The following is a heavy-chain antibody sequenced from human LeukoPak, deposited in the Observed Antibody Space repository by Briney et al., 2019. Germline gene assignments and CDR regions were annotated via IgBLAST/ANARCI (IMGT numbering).Heavy chain of an antibody. V-gene: IGHV1-2*02. Sequence: ASVKVSCKASGYTFTGYYMHWVRQAPGQGLEWMGWINPNSGGTNYAQKFQGRVTMTRDTSISTAYMELSRLRSDDTAVYYCAIDCSSASATPACVDYWGQGTLVTVSS. CDR2: INPNSGGT. D-gene: IGHD2-2*01. J-gene: IGHJ4*02. CDR3: AIDCSSASATPACVDY. CDR1: GYTFTGYY.